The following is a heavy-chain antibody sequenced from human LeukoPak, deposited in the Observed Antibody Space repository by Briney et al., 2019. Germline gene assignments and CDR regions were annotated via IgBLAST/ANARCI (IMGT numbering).Heavy chain of an antibody. J-gene: IGHJ4*02. CDR2: TYYRSKWYN. V-gene: IGHV6-1*01. CDR3: ARGAYDYVWGSYRYPYYFDY. Sequence: SQTLSLTCAISGDSVSSNSAAWNWIRQSPSRGLEWLGRTYYRSKWYNDYAVSVKSRITINPDTSKNQFSLQLNSVIPEDTAVYYCARGAYDYVWGSYRYPYYFDYWGQGTLVTVSS. D-gene: IGHD3-16*02. CDR1: GDSVSSNSAA.